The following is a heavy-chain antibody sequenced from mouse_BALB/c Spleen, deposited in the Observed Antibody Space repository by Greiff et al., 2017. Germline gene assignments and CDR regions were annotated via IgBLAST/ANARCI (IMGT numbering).Heavy chain of an antibody. D-gene: IGHD2-2*01. CDR1: GFTFSDYG. J-gene: IGHJ4*01. CDR2: ISNLAYSI. Sequence: EVQGVESGGGLVQPGGSRKLSCAASGFTFSDYGMAWVRQAPGKGPEWVAFISNLAYSIYYADTVTGRFTISRENAKNTLYLEMSSLRSEDTAMYYCAREGYDAYAMDYWGQGTSVTVSS. V-gene: IGHV5-15*02. CDR3: AREGYDAYAMDY.